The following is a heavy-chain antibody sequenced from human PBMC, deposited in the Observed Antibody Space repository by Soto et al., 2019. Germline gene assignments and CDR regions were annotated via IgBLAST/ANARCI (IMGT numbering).Heavy chain of an antibody. J-gene: IGHJ4*02. CDR2: ISGSGGST. V-gene: IGHV3-23*01. CDR3: AKGGDTSGYGSGWYIGY. CDR1: GFTFSSYA. D-gene: IGHD6-19*01. Sequence: EVQLLESGGGLVQPGGSLRLSCAASGFTFSSYAMSWVRQAPGKGLEWVSAISGSGGSTYYADSVKGRFTISRDNSKNTLYLQMNSLRAEDTAVYYCAKGGDTSGYGSGWYIGYWGQGTLVTVSS.